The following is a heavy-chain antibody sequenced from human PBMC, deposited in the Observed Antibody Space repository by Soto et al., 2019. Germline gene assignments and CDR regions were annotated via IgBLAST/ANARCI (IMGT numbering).Heavy chain of an antibody. CDR1: AASFSNYY. CDR3: ASVTFGGVVLAH. V-gene: IGHV4-59*01. Sequence: SETLSLTCTVSAASFSNYYWSWIRQPPGKGLEWIGYIYFNGNTNYNPSLKRRVTISIDTSKKQISLNLTSVTDADTAVYYCASVTFGGVVLAHWGQGTLVTVSS. D-gene: IGHD3-16*01. CDR2: IYFNGNT. J-gene: IGHJ4*02.